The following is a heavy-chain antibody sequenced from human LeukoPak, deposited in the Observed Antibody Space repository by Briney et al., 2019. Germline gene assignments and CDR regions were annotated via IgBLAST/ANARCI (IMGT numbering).Heavy chain of an antibody. Sequence: GGSLRLSFAASGFTFSDFWMSWVRQAPGKGLEWVADINQDESEKNYVDSMRGRFTISRDNAENSLYLQMNSLRAEDTAFYYCARESRPEGRLIDIDFWGQGTLVTVSS. J-gene: IGHJ4*02. CDR1: GFTFSDFW. CDR2: INQDESEK. D-gene: IGHD1-1*01. V-gene: IGHV3-7*01. CDR3: ARESRPEGRLIDIDF.